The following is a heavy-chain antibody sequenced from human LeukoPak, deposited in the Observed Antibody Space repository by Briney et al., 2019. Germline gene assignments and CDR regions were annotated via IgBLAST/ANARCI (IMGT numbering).Heavy chain of an antibody. CDR3: ARQPYFDAFDI. V-gene: IGHV1-2*02. D-gene: IGHD2-21*01. Sequence: ASVKVSCKASGYTFTGYYMHWERQVPGQGLEWMGWINPNSGGTNYAQKFQGRVTMTRDTSISTAYMELSRLRSDDTAVYYCARQPYFDAFDIWGQGTMVTVSS. CDR1: GYTFTGYY. CDR2: INPNSGGT. J-gene: IGHJ3*02.